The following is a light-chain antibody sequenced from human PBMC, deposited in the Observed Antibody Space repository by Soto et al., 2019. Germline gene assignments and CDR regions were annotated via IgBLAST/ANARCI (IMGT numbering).Light chain of an antibody. CDR1: QSVSSY. Sequence: EIVLIQSPATLSLSPGERATLSCRASQSVSSYLAWYQQKPGQAPRLLIYDASNRATGIPARFSGSGSGTDFTLTISSLEPEDFAVYYCQQRSNWPFLTFGGGTKVDIK. CDR3: QQRSNWPFLT. J-gene: IGKJ4*01. CDR2: DAS. V-gene: IGKV3-11*01.